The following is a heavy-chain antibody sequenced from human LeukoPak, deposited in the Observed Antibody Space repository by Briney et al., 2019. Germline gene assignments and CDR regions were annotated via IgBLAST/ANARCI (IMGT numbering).Heavy chain of an antibody. CDR2: IYYSGST. Sequence: SETLSLTCSVSGGSISEISYSWGWIRQPPGERLEWIGNIYYSGSTNNNPSLESRVVISVDTSRNQFSLTLTSVTATDTAVYYCARQGVVGATGFDFWGQGFLVTVSS. V-gene: IGHV4-39*01. J-gene: IGHJ4*02. D-gene: IGHD1-26*01. CDR3: ARQGVVGATGFDF. CDR1: GGSISEISYS.